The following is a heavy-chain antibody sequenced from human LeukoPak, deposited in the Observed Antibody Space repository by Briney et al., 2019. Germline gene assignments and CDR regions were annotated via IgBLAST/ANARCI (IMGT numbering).Heavy chain of an antibody. CDR2: ISFSGGST. J-gene: IGHJ6*02. CDR3: AKAGGHSPHYALDV. V-gene: IGHV3-23*01. Sequence: GGSLRLSCAASGITFNSYAMSWVRQAPGKGLEWVSTISFSGGSTYYADSVKGRFSISRDNSNNTLYLQTSSLRAEDTAVYYCAKAGGHSPHYALDVWGQGTTVTVSS. CDR1: GITFNSYA. D-gene: IGHD1-26*01.